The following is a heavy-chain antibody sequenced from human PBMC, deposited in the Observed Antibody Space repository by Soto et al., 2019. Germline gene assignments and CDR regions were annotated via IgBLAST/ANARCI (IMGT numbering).Heavy chain of an antibody. J-gene: IGHJ5*01. Sequence: SETLSLTCSVSGDSISTVDYFWAWIRQPPGQALEYIGYIYKRATTYYNPSFESRVAISLDTSKSQFSLNVTSVTAADTAVYFCARGRYCLTGRCFPNWFDSWGQGTLVTVSS. V-gene: IGHV4-30-4*01. CDR2: IYKRATT. D-gene: IGHD2-15*01. CDR1: GDSISTVDYF. CDR3: ARGRYCLTGRCFPNWFDS.